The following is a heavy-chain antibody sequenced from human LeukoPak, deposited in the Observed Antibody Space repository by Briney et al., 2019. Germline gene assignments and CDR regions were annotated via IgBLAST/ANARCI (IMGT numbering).Heavy chain of an antibody. D-gene: IGHD3-22*01. CDR2: INESGST. V-gene: IGHV4-34*01. Sequence: SETLSLTCAVYGASFSDNYWSWLRQPPGKGLEWVGEINESGSTNYNPSLKSRVTISVDTSKNQSSLKLSSVTAADTAVYYCTRGSIAYYYMDVWGKGTTVTISS. CDR1: GASFSDNY. CDR3: TRGSIAYYYMDV. J-gene: IGHJ6*03.